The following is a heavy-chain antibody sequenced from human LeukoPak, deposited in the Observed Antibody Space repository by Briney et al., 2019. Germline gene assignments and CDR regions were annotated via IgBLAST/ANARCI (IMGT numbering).Heavy chain of an antibody. J-gene: IGHJ4*02. CDR3: AKSGSYWDY. V-gene: IGHV3-23*01. D-gene: IGHD1-26*01. Sequence: GGSLRLSCAASGFSFINCAMSWVRQAPGKGLEWLSAITSSGDSTYYADSVKGRFTISRDNSKNTLYMQMNSLRAEDTAVYYCAKSGSYWDYWGQGILVTVSS. CDR1: GFSFINCA. CDR2: ITSSGDST.